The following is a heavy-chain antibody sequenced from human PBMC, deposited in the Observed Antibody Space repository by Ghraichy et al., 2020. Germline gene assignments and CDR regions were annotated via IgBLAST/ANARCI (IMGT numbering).Heavy chain of an antibody. D-gene: IGHD6-13*01. V-gene: IGHV3-23*01. CDR1: GFTFSSYA. Sequence: GESLNISCAASGFTFSSYAMSWVRQAPGKGLEWVSAISGSGGSTYYADSVKGRFTISRDNSKNTLYLQMNSLRAEDTAVYYCAKFDIAAAGTRNYDAFDIWGQGTMVTVSS. CDR3: AKFDIAAAGTRNYDAFDI. CDR2: ISGSGGST. J-gene: IGHJ3*02.